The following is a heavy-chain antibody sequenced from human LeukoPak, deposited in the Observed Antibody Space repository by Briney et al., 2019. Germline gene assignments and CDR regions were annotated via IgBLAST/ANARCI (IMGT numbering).Heavy chain of an antibody. V-gene: IGHV4-4*02. CDR3: ATAGGDCSGGTCYSLDY. CDR1: GGSISNSNW. CDR2: IYHSGST. Sequence: SGTLSLTCAVSGGSISNSNWWSWVRQPPGKGLEWIGEIYHSGSTNYNPSLKSRVTISVDKSKNQFSLRLTSVTAADTAVYYCATAGGDCSGGTCYSLDYWGQGTLVTVSS. J-gene: IGHJ4*02. D-gene: IGHD2-15*01.